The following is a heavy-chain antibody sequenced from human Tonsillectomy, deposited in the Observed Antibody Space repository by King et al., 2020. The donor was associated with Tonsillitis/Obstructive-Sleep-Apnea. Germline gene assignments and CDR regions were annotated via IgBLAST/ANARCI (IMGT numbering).Heavy chain of an antibody. D-gene: IGHD3-16*01. CDR1: GGSMSGYY. CDR3: AKEGEAVDAFDI. CDR2: IYFSGST. V-gene: IGHV4-59*01. J-gene: IGHJ3*02. Sequence: VQLQESGPRLVKPSETLSLTCTVSGGSMSGYYWSWIRPPPGKGLAWIGYIYFSGSTKYNPSLKSRVTILVDTSKNQFSLRLSSVTAADTAVYYCAKEGEAVDAFDIWGQGTMVTVSS.